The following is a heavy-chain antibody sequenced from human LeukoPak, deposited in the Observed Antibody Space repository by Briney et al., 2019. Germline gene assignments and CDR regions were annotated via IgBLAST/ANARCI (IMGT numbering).Heavy chain of an antibody. CDR1: GYTLTELS. D-gene: IGHD3-3*01. V-gene: IGHV1-24*01. J-gene: IGHJ6*03. CDR2: FDPEDGET. Sequence: ASVKVSCKVSGYTLTELSMHWVRQAPGKGLEWMGGFDPEDGETIYAQKFQGRVTMTEDTSTDTAYMELSSLRSEDTAVYYCARGTYDFWSGYPWGLATANNYYYYYMDVWGKGTTVTVSS. CDR3: ARGTYDFWSGYPWGLATANNYYYYYMDV.